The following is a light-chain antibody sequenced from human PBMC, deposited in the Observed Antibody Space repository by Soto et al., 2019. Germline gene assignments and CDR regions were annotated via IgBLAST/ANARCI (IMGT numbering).Light chain of an antibody. CDR3: QHYNSYSEA. CDR1: QSISSW. CDR2: KAS. J-gene: IGKJ1*01. V-gene: IGKV1-5*03. Sequence: DIQMTQSPSTLSASVGERATLTCRASQSISSWLAWYQQKPGKAPKLLTYKASTLKSGVPSRFSGSGSGTEFTLTISSLQPDDFATYYCQHYNSYSEAFGQGTKVDIK.